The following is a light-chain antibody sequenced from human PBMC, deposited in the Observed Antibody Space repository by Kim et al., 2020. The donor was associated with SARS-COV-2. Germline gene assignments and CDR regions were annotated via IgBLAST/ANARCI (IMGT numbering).Light chain of an antibody. CDR3: QHFNQWTIT. Sequence: LSPGGRATLSCRASQSVTSSLAWYQQKPGQAPRLLIYAASSRAADIPARFSGSGSGTEFTLTISSLQTEDSAVYYCQHFNQWTITFGQGTRLEIK. CDR2: AAS. CDR1: QSVTSS. J-gene: IGKJ5*01. V-gene: IGKV3-15*01.